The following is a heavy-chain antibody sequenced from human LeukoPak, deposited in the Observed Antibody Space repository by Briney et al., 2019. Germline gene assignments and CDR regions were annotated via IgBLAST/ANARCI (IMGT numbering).Heavy chain of an antibody. Sequence: SETLSLTCSVSGGSISSYYWSWIRQPPGKGLEWIGYIYHSGSTNYNPSLKSRVTISVDTSKNQFSLSLSSVTAADTAVYYCACLTTADAFDIWGQGTMVTVSS. CDR2: IYHSGST. D-gene: IGHD3-22*01. CDR3: ACLTTADAFDI. CDR1: GGSISSYY. V-gene: IGHV4-59*01. J-gene: IGHJ3*02.